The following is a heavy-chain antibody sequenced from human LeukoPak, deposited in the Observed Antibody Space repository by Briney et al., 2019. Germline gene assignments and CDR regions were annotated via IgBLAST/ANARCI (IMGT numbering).Heavy chain of an antibody. D-gene: IGHD3-22*01. CDR3: ARDRLYDSSGYSRYFDY. CDR2: INPSGGST. J-gene: IGHJ4*02. CDR1: GYTFTSYY. V-gene: IGHV1-46*01. Sequence: GASVKVSCKTSGYTFTSYYMHWVRQAPGQGLEWMGIINPSGGSTSYAQKFQGRVTMTRDTSTSTVCMELSSLRSEDTAVYYCARDRLYDSSGYSRYFDYWGQGTLVTVSS.